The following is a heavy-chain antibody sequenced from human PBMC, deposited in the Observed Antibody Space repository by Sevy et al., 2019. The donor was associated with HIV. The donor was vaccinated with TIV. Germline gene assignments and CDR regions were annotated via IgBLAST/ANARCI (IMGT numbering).Heavy chain of an antibody. CDR3: ARVYNDFWSGYD. D-gene: IGHD3-3*01. Sequence: SETLSLTCTVSDGSITSYYWTWIRQPPAKELEWIGYIYYSGTTNYNPSLKSRVTISVDTSKNQFSLKLNSVTAADTSVYYCARVYNDFWSGYDWGQGIQVTVSS. V-gene: IGHV4-59*01. CDR2: IYYSGTT. CDR1: DGSITSYY. J-gene: IGHJ4*02.